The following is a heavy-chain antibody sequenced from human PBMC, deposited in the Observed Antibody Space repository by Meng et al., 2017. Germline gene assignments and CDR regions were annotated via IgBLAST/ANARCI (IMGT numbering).Heavy chain of an antibody. CDR2: IKQDGSEK. CDR3: ARGITDIVVVPAAMTLQYCSGGSCYYVYYYGMDV. D-gene: IGHD2-2*01. CDR1: GFTFSRYW. Sequence: GESLKISCAASGFTFSRYWMSWVRQAPGKGLEWVANIKQDGSEKYYVDSVKGRFTISRDNAKNSLYLQMNSLRAEDTAVYYCARGITDIVVVPAAMTLQYCSGGSCYYVYYYGMDVWGQGTTVTVSS. V-gene: IGHV3-7*01. J-gene: IGHJ6*02.